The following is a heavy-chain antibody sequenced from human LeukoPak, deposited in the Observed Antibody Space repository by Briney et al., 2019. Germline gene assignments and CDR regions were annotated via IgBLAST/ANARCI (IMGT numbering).Heavy chain of an antibody. CDR2: IYYSGTT. CDR3: ASGGIYYGAAFDF. D-gene: IGHD1-26*01. CDR1: GGSISSRRYY. V-gene: IGHV4-39*07. Sequence: SETLSLTCTVSGGSISSRRYYWSWIRQPPGKGLEWIGSIYYSGTTYYNPSLKSRVTISIDTSKNQFSLKLSSVTAADTALYYCASGGIYYGAAFDFWGQGTLVTVSS. J-gene: IGHJ4*02.